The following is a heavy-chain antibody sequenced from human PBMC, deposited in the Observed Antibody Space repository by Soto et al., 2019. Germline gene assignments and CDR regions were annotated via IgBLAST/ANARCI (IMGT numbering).Heavy chain of an antibody. CDR3: LIVATTQTYYYLDY. D-gene: IGHD5-12*01. CDR1: GYTLTELS. J-gene: IGHJ4*02. Sequence: ASVKVSCKVSGYTLTELSMHWVRQAPGKGLEWMGGFDPEDGETIYAQKFQGRVTMTEDTSTDTAYMELSSLRSEDTAVYYCLIVATTQTYYYLDYWGQGTLVTVSS. CDR2: FDPEDGET. V-gene: IGHV1-24*01.